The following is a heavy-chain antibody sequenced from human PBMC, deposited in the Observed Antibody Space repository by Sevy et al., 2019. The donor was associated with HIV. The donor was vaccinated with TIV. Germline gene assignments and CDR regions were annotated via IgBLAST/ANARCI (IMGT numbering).Heavy chain of an antibody. CDR3: ARGLNRYSYGTDGFDI. D-gene: IGHD5-18*01. CDR2: ISSSSSTI. J-gene: IGHJ3*02. V-gene: IGHV3-48*02. Sequence: GGSLRLSCAASGFTFSSYSMNWVRQAPGKGLEWVSYISSSSSTIYYADSVKGRFTISRDNAKNSLYLQMNSLRDEDTAASYCARGLNRYSYGTDGFDIWGQGTMVTVSS. CDR1: GFTFSSYS.